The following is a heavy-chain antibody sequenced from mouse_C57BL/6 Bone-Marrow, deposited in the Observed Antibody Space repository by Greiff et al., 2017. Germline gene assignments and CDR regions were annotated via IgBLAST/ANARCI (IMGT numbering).Heavy chain of an antibody. CDR1: GFNIKDDY. D-gene: IGHD2-2*01. J-gene: IGHJ3*01. CDR3: ASDGYDKVAWFAY. CDR2: IDPENGDT. V-gene: IGHV14-4*01. Sequence: EVKLVESGAELVRPGASVKLSCTASGFNIKDDYMHWVKQRPEQGLEWIGWIDPENGDTEYASKFQGKATITADTSSNTAYLQLSSQTSEDTAVYYGASDGYDKVAWFAYWGQGTLVTVSA.